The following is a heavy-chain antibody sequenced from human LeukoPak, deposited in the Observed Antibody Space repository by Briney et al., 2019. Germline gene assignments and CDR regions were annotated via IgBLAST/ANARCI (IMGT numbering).Heavy chain of an antibody. Sequence: PGGSLRLSCAASGFTFSSYGMHWVRQAPGKGLEWVAFIRYDGSNKYYADSVKGRFTISRDNSKNTLYLQMDSLRAEDTAVYYCAKWASCTSTSCYSLHYWGQGTLVTVSS. CDR2: IRYDGSNK. V-gene: IGHV3-30*02. CDR1: GFTFSSYG. CDR3: AKWASCTSTSCYSLHY. D-gene: IGHD2-2*02. J-gene: IGHJ4*02.